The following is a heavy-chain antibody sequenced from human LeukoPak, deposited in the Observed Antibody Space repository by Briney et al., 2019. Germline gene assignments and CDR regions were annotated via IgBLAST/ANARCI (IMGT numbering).Heavy chain of an antibody. CDR1: GDSMTSYY. D-gene: IGHD6-13*01. CDR2: VYDNGNT. V-gene: IGHV4-59*01. Sequence: SETLSLTCIVSGDSMTSYYWIWLRQSPGKGLEWFGYVYDNGNTAYNPPLRSRVTISLDTSKSQFSLSLASMTAADTAVYYCARGLPGSSWHLGYWGQGILVTVSS. CDR3: ARGLPGSSWHLGY. J-gene: IGHJ4*02.